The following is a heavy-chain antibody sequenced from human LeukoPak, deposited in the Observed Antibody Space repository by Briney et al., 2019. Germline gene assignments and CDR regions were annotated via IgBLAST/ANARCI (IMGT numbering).Heavy chain of an antibody. CDR3: ARGVLRFLHIAD. Sequence: SETLSLTCTVSGGSISSYYWSWIRQPPGKGLEWIGYIYYSGSTNYNPSLKSRVTISVDTSKNQFSLKLSSVTAADTAVYYCARGVLRFLHIADWGQGTLVTVSS. J-gene: IGHJ4*02. D-gene: IGHD3-3*01. CDR1: GGSISSYY. V-gene: IGHV4-59*01. CDR2: IYYSGST.